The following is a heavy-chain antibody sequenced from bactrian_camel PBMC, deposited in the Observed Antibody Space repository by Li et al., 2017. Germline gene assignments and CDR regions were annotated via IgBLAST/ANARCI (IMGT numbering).Heavy chain of an antibody. D-gene: IGHD5*01. CDR1: GFAFDDSD. Sequence: HVQLVESGGGSVQAGGSLRVSCTASGFAFDDSDMGWYRQVQGNECELVSQISSNGSITYADSVKGRFTVSQDNVRNTMFLQMNSLKPEDTAMYYCAAGGVAICSRGGLWVGTPQGQGTQVTVS. J-gene: IGHJ4*01. V-gene: IGHV3S63*01. CDR2: ISSNGSI.